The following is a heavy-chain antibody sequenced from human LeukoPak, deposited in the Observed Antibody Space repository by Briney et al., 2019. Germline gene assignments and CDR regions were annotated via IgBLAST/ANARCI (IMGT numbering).Heavy chain of an antibody. CDR1: GFIFSSYW. CDR2: ISYDGSNK. V-gene: IGHV3-30*18. D-gene: IGHD2-8*01. Sequence: GGSLRLSCAASGFIFSSYWMAWVRQAPGKGLEWVAVISYDGSNKYYADSVKGRFTISRDNSKNTLYLQMNSLRAEDTAVYYCAKDRCSNGIGCYYYYMDVWGKGTTVTISS. J-gene: IGHJ6*03. CDR3: AKDRCSNGIGCYYYYMDV.